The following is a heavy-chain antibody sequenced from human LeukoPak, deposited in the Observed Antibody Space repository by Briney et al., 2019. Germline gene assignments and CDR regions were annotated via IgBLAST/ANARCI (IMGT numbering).Heavy chain of an antibody. Sequence: GGSLRLSCAASGFVFSSYTMNWVRQAPGKGLGWVSYISSSSGIINYADSVKGRFTISRDNAKNSMYLQMNSLRDEDTAVYYCARNYYGSGSYYALGYWGQGTLVTVSS. CDR1: GFVFSSYT. D-gene: IGHD3-10*01. J-gene: IGHJ4*02. CDR3: ARNYYGSGSYYALGY. CDR2: ISSSSGII. V-gene: IGHV3-48*02.